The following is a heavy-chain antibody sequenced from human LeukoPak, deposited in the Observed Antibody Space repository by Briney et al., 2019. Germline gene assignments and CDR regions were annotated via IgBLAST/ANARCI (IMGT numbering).Heavy chain of an antibody. Sequence: PSETLSLTCTVSGGSISVSSHYWGWIRQPPGKGLEWIGSIYQSGSTHYNFYLRSRVTISVDTSKNQFSLKLSSVTAADTSVYYCARNSSGWSFDLWGRGTLVTVS. J-gene: IGHJ2*01. CDR2: IYQSGST. D-gene: IGHD6-19*01. CDR3: ARNSSGWSFDL. V-gene: IGHV4-39*01. CDR1: GGSISVSSHY.